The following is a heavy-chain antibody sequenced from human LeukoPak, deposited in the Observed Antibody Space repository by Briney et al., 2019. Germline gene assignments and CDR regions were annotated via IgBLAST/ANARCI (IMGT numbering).Heavy chain of an antibody. CDR2: IYTGGST. Sequence: SETLSLTCTVSGGSISSCYWSWIRQPAGKGLEWIGRIYTGGSTNYNPSFKSRVTISIDKSKNQFSLKLTSVTAADSAVYYCARGPLLGDDYDPPFRYWGQGTLVTVSS. V-gene: IGHV4-4*07. D-gene: IGHD4/OR15-4a*01. CDR1: GGSISSCY. CDR3: ARGPLLGDDYDPPFRY. J-gene: IGHJ4*02.